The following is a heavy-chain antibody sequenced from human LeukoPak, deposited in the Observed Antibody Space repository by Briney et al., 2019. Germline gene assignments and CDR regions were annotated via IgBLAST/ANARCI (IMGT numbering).Heavy chain of an antibody. D-gene: IGHD6-13*01. J-gene: IGHJ4*02. CDR2: INSDGSST. CDR3: AKAYGYSNRGIDY. Sequence: GGSLRLSCAASGFTFSSYWMHWVRQAPGKGLVWVSRINSDGSSTSYADSVKGRFTISRDDSKNTLYLQMNGLRVDDTAVYYCAKAYGYSNRGIDYWGQGTLVTVSS. V-gene: IGHV3-74*01. CDR1: GFTFSSYW.